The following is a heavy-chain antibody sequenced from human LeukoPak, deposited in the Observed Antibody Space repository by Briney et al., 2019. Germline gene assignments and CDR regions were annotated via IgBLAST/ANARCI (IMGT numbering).Heavy chain of an antibody. Sequence: SETLSLTCTVSGGSIGSYYWSWIRQPPGKGLEWIGYIYYSGSTNYNPSLKSRVTISVDTSKNQFSLKLSSVTAADTAVYYCARSFAVANFDYWGQGTLVTVSS. CDR3: ARSFAVANFDY. CDR1: GGSIGSYY. D-gene: IGHD2-15*01. J-gene: IGHJ4*02. CDR2: IYYSGST. V-gene: IGHV4-59*08.